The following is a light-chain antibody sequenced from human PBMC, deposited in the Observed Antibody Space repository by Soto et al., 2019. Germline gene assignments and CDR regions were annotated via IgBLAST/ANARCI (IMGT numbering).Light chain of an antibody. J-gene: IGLJ1*01. CDR1: SSDVGGYNY. Sequence: QSALTQPPSASGSPGQSVTISCTGTSSDVGGYNYVSWYQQHPGKAPKLMIYEVSKRPSGVPDRFSGSKSGNTASLTVSGLHAEDEADYYCSSYAGSNNWNFGTGTKLPS. V-gene: IGLV2-8*01. CDR2: EVS. CDR3: SSYAGSNNWN.